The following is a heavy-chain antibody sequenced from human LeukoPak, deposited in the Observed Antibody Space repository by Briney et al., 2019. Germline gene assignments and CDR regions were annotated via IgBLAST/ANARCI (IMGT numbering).Heavy chain of an antibody. CDR3: ARTIFGGEYYYYYGMDV. J-gene: IGHJ6*02. CDR1: GYSFTSYW. Sequence: GESLKISCKGSGYSFTSYWIGWVRQMPGKGLEWMGIIYPGDSDTRYSPSFQGQVTISADKSISTAYLQWSSQKASDTAMYYCARTIFGGEYYYYYGMDVWGQGTTVTVSS. CDR2: IYPGDSDT. D-gene: IGHD3-3*01. V-gene: IGHV5-51*01.